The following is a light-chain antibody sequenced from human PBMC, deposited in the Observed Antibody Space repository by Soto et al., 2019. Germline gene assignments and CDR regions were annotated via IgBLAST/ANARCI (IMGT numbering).Light chain of an antibody. CDR2: KAY. J-gene: IGKJ4*01. V-gene: IGKV1-5*03. CDR1: QMISSW. Sequence: DIQITQSPSTLSASVGDRFTITCLASQMISSWLAWYQQKAGKDTKLLIYKAYSLESGVQSRFSGSGSGTEFTLTIRSLQPDDFATYYCKQYNSYPLTFGGGTTGDI. CDR3: KQYNSYPLT.